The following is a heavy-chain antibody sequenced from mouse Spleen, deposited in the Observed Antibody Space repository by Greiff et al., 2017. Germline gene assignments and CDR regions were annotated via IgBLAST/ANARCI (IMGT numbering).Heavy chain of an antibody. CDR3: TTFQAYYNFDY. D-gene: IGHD2-12*01. J-gene: IGHJ2*01. Sequence: EVQLQQSGAELVRPGASVKLSCTASGFNITDYYMHWVKQRPGQGLEWIGRIDPEDGDTEYAPKFQGKATMTADTSSNTAYLQLSSLTSEDTAVYYCTTFQAYYNFDYWGQGTTLTVSS. CDR2: IDPEDGDT. V-gene: IGHV14-1*01. CDR1: GFNITDYY.